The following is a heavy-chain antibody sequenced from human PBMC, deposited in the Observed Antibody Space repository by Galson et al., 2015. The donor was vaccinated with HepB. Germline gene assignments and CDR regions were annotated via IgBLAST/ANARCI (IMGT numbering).Heavy chain of an antibody. D-gene: IGHD3-22*01. CDR1: GFTSSNYA. V-gene: IGHV3-30*18. CDR3: AKDYDSSDYSSYYYYYGMDV. J-gene: IGHJ6*02. CDR2: ISDDGSNK. Sequence: SLRLSCAASGFTSSNYAMHWVRQAPGKGLEWVVVISDDGSNKYYADSVKGRFTISRDNSKNTSYLQMNSLRAEDTAVYYCAKDYDSSDYSSYYYYYGMDVWGQGTTVTVSS.